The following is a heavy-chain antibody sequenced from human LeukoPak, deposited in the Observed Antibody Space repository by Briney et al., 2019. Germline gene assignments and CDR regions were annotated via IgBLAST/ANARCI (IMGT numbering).Heavy chain of an antibody. V-gene: IGHV3-30*02. CDR1: GFTFSIYG. CDR2: IRYDGSNK. CDR3: AKVPGYYDSSGSDY. D-gene: IGHD3-22*01. Sequence: GGSLRLSCAGSGFTFSIYGIHWVRQAPGKGLEWVAFIRYDGSNKYYADSVKGRFTISRDNSKNTLYLQMNNLRAEDKAVYYCAKVPGYYDSSGSDYWGQGTQVTVSS. J-gene: IGHJ4*02.